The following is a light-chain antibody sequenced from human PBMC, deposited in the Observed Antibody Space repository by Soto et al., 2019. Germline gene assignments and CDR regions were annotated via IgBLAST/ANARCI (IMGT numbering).Light chain of an antibody. V-gene: IGKV3-20*01. CDR1: QSVSSNY. CDR3: QQYGSSPWT. CDR2: GAS. Sequence: EIVLTQSPGTLSLSPGERATLSCRASQSVSSNYLAWYQQKPGQAPRPLIYGASSRVTGIPDRFSGSGAGTDFTLTISRLESEDFAVYYCQQYGSSPWTFGQGTKVDIK. J-gene: IGKJ1*01.